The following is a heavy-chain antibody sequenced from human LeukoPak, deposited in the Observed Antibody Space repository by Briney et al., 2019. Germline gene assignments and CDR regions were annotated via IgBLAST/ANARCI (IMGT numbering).Heavy chain of an antibody. V-gene: IGHV4-38-2*01. Sequence: SETLSLTCAVSGYSISSGYYWGWIRQPPGKGLEWIGGIYHSGSTYYNPSLKSRVTISVDTSKNQFSLKLSSVTAADTAVYYCARSGWDWNGIDYWGQGTLVTVSS. CDR2: IYHSGST. D-gene: IGHD1-1*01. CDR1: GYSISSGYY. J-gene: IGHJ4*02. CDR3: ARSGWDWNGIDY.